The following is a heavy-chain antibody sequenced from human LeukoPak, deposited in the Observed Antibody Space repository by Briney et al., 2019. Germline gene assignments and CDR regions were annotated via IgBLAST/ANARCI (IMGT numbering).Heavy chain of an antibody. D-gene: IGHD5-18*01. J-gene: IGHJ4*02. Sequence: GGSLRLSCVAAGFSFGAYSINWVRQAPGKGLEWVSVIYSGGSTYYADSVKGRFTISRDNSKNTLYLQMNSLRAEDTAVYYCAKGVRYFGYSYGYDGLDYWGQGTLVTVSS. CDR2: IYSGGST. V-gene: IGHV3-NL1*01. CDR3: AKGVRYFGYSYGYDGLDY. CDR1: GFSFGAYS.